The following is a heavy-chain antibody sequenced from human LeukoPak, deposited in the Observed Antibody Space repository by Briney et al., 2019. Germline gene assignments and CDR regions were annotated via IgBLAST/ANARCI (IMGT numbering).Heavy chain of an antibody. J-gene: IGHJ4*02. V-gene: IGHV3-23*01. Sequence: PGGSLRLSCAASGFTFSSYAMSWVRQAPGKGLEWVSAISGSGGSTYYADSVKGRFTISRDNSKNTLYLQMNSPRAEDTAVYYCANLKDTAMVLFDYWGQGTLVTVSS. D-gene: IGHD5-18*01. CDR3: ANLKDTAMVLFDY. CDR1: GFTFSSYA. CDR2: ISGSGGST.